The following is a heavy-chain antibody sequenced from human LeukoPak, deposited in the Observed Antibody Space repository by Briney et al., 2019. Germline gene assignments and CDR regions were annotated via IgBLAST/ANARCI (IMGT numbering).Heavy chain of an antibody. D-gene: IGHD2-21*01. CDR3: AKDQHIVVVIAIRGYYFDY. J-gene: IGHJ4*02. CDR2: ISGSDGST. CDR1: GFTFSSYA. V-gene: IGHV3-23*01. Sequence: GGSLRLSCAASGFTFSSYAMSWVRQAPGKGLEWVSAISGSDGSTYYADSVKGRFTISRDNSKNTLYLQMNSLRAEDTAVYYCAKDQHIVVVIAIRGYYFDYWGQGTLVTVSS.